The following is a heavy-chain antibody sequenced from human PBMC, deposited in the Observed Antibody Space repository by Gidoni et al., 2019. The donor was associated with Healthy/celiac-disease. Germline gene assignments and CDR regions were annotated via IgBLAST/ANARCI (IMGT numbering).Heavy chain of an antibody. CDR2: ISYDGSNK. J-gene: IGHJ4*02. CDR1: GFTFSSYG. V-gene: IGHV3-30*18. D-gene: IGHD1-26*01. CDR3: AKGGSLGELLG. Sequence: QVQLVESGGGVVQPGRSLRLSCAASGFTFSSYGMHWVRQAPGKGLEWVAVISYDGSNKYYADSVKGRFTISRDNSKNTLYLQMNSLRDEDTAVYYCAKGGSLGELLGWGQGTLVTVSS.